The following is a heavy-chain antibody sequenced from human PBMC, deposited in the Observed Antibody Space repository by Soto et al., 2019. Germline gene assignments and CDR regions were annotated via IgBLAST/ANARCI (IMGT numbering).Heavy chain of an antibody. CDR1: GLTFSSYG. V-gene: IGHV3-74*01. CDR2: INSDGSST. D-gene: IGHD4-4*01. CDR3: AREVLTSNYQYYYYGMDV. J-gene: IGHJ6*02. Sequence: GGSLRLSCAASGLTFSSYGMNWVRKAQGKGLVWVSRINSDGSSTSYADSVKGRFTISRDNAKNTLYLQMNSLRAEDTAVYYCAREVLTSNYQYYYYGMDVWGQGTTVTVSS.